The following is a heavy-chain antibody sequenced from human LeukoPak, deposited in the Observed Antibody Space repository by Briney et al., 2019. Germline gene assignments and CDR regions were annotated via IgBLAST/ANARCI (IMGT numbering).Heavy chain of an antibody. V-gene: IGHV3-23*01. CDR3: AREHNSKWGHSSGWYYFDY. J-gene: IGHJ4*02. CDR1: GFTFSSYG. CDR2: ISGSGGST. Sequence: GGSLRLSCAASGFTFSSYGMSWVRQAPGKGLEWVSAISGSGGSTYYADSVKGRFTISRDNAKNSLYLQMNSLRAEDTALYYCAREHNSKWGHSSGWYYFDYWGQGTLVTVSS. D-gene: IGHD6-19*01.